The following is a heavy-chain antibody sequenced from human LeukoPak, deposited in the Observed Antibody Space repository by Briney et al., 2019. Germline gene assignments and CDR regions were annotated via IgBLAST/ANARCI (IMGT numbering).Heavy chain of an antibody. CDR3: AKVRNYGDYPYYFDY. CDR2: ISGSGGST. V-gene: IGHV3-23*01. CDR1: GFTFSSYA. Sequence: GGSLRLSCAASGFTFSSYAMSWVRQAPGNGLEWVSAISGSGGSTYYADSVKGRFTISRDNSKNTLYLQMNSLRAEDTAVYYCAKVRNYGDYPYYFDYWGQGTLVTVSS. J-gene: IGHJ4*02. D-gene: IGHD4-17*01.